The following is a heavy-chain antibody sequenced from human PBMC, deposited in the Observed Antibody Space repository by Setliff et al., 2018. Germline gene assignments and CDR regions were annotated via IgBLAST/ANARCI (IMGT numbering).Heavy chain of an antibody. D-gene: IGHD5-12*01. J-gene: IGHJ3*02. V-gene: IGHV3-21*01. CDR1: GFPFRIYS. CDR2: ISDSSFHI. CDR3: ARSEANGGHDPFDI. Sequence: GESLKISCAASGFPFRIYSMHWVRQAPGKGLEWVSSISDSSFHIYYRDSVKGRFTISGDNAKNSLYLQMNSLRADDTAVYYCARSEANGGHDPFDIWGQGTMVTVSS.